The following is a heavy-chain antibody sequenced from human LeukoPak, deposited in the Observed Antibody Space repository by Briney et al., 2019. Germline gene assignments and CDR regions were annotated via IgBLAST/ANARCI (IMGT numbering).Heavy chain of an antibody. Sequence: GGALRISCAAPGFTFCSPAMSWGRPAPGEGGGWGLAICASGGNTYYADSVRGRFTFSRDNSKSTLYLQMNSLRAEDTAVYYCAKFRYCSGGSCSSGPDYWGQGTLVTVSS. V-gene: IGHV3-23*01. CDR3: AKFRYCSGGSCSSGPDY. J-gene: IGHJ4*02. CDR2: ICASGGNT. CDR1: GFTFCSPA. D-gene: IGHD2-15*01.